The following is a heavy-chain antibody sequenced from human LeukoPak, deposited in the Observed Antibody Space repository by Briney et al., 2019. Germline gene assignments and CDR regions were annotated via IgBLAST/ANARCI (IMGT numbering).Heavy chain of an antibody. CDR1: GGSFSGYY. Sequence: SSETLSLTCAVYGGSFSGYYWSWIRQPPGKGLEWIGEINHSGSTNYNPSLKSRVTISVDTSKNQFSLKLSSVTAADTAVYYCARVPSPVLRFLEWSNDAFDIWGRGTMVTVSS. D-gene: IGHD3-3*01. CDR2: INHSGST. CDR3: ARVPSPVLRFLEWSNDAFDI. J-gene: IGHJ3*02. V-gene: IGHV4-34*01.